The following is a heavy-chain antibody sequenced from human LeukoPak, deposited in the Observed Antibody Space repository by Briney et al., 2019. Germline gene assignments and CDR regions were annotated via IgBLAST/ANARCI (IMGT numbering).Heavy chain of an antibody. Sequence: SETLSLTCTVAGDSISSSSYYWGWIRQPPGKGLEWIGSFYYNGGTYYNPSLKSRVTISEDTSKNQFSLKLSSVTAADTAVYYCARALVVVPAAILWWFDPWGQGTLVTVSS. CDR3: ARALVVVPAAILWWFDP. CDR1: GDSISSSSYY. CDR2: FYYNGGT. J-gene: IGHJ5*02. D-gene: IGHD2-2*02. V-gene: IGHV4-39*07.